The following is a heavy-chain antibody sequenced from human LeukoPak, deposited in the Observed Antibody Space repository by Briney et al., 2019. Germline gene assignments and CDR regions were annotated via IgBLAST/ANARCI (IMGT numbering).Heavy chain of an antibody. CDR2: IYPGDSEI. J-gene: IGHJ4*02. D-gene: IGHD3/OR15-3a*01. Sequence: GESLKISCKGSGYSFTSYWLGWVRQMPGKGLEWMGIIYPGDSEIRYSPSFEGQVTISAGKSISTAYLQWSSLKASDTAMYYCARHFGHPDYWGQGTLVTVSS. CDR1: GYSFTSYW. V-gene: IGHV5-51*01. CDR3: ARHFGHPDY.